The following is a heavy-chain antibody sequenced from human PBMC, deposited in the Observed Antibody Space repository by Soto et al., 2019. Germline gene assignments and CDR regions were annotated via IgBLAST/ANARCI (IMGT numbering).Heavy chain of an antibody. Sequence: PGGSLRLSCAASGFTFSSYGMHWVRQAPGKGLEWVAVIWYDGSNKHYADSVKGRFTISRDNSKNTLYLQMNSLRAEDTAVYYCARDLGHYYDSSGYIDAFDIWGQGTMVTVSS. V-gene: IGHV3-33*01. D-gene: IGHD3-22*01. CDR1: GFTFSSYG. CDR2: IWYDGSNK. J-gene: IGHJ3*02. CDR3: ARDLGHYYDSSGYIDAFDI.